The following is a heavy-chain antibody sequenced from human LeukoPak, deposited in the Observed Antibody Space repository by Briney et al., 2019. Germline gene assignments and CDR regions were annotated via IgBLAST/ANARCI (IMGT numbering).Heavy chain of an antibody. V-gene: IGHV4-59*01. Sequence: SESLSLTCTVSGGSISTYYWSWIRQPPGKGLEWIGYIYYTGSTSYNPSLKSRVTMSLDASKNQFSLELNSVTPADTAVYYCARGGNYWPQWWFDPWGRGTLVSVSS. CDR3: ARGGNYWPQWWFDP. D-gene: IGHD1-26*01. CDR2: IYYTGST. J-gene: IGHJ5*02. CDR1: GGSISTYY.